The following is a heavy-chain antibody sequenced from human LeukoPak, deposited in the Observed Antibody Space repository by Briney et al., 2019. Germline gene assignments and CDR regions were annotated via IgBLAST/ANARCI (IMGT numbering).Heavy chain of an antibody. V-gene: IGHV4-61*01. CDR1: GGSISSSSYY. D-gene: IGHD4-17*01. CDR3: ASLTTTVNGMDV. CDR2: IYYSGST. J-gene: IGHJ6*02. Sequence: SETLSLTCTVSGGSISSSSYYWSWVRQPPGKGLEWIGYIYYSGSTNYNPSLKSRVIISIDTPKNQFSLKLSSVTAADTAVYYCASLTTTVNGMDVWGQGTTVTVSS.